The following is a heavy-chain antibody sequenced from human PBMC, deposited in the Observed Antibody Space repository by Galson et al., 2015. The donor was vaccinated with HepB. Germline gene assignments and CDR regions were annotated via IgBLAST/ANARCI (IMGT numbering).Heavy chain of an antibody. Sequence: SVKVSCKASGGTFSSYAISWVRQAPGQGLEWMGGIIPIFGTANYAQKFQGRVTITADESTSTAYMELSSLRSEDTAVYYCARRGHIVVVTAPGYYYGMDVWGQGTTVTVSS. V-gene: IGHV1-69*13. CDR2: IIPIFGTA. D-gene: IGHD2-21*02. J-gene: IGHJ6*02. CDR3: ARRGHIVVVTAPGYYYGMDV. CDR1: GGTFSSYA.